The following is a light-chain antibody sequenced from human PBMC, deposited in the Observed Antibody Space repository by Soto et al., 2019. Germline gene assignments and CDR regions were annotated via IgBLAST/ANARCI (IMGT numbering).Light chain of an antibody. Sequence: DIQMTQSPSSLSSSVGYIVTIACRSSQSISSYLNWYQLKPGKAPKLLIYAASSLQSGVPSRFSGSGSGTVFPLTISSLQPEDFEIYYCQQSFNPPWTFGQGTKVDIK. CDR3: QQSFNPPWT. CDR1: QSISSY. J-gene: IGKJ1*01. V-gene: IGKV1-39*01. CDR2: AAS.